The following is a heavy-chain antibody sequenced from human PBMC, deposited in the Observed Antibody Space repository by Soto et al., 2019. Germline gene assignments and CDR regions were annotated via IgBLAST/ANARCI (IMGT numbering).Heavy chain of an antibody. CDR2: MNPNSGNT. V-gene: IGHV1-8*01. CDR1: GYTFTSYD. CDR3: AREKTSYGMDV. Sequence: QVQLVQSGAEVKKPGASVKVSCKASGYTFTSYDINWVRQATGQGLEWMGWMNPNSGNTGYAQKFQGRGTMTRNPSISTAYLALSSLRSEDTAVYYCAREKTSYGMDVWGQGPTVTVSS. J-gene: IGHJ6*02.